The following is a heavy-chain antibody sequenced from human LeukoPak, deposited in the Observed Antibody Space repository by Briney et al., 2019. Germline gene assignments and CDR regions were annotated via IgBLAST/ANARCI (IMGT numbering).Heavy chain of an antibody. Sequence: GRSLRLSCAASGFTFSSYGMHWGRQAPGKGLEWVAVISYDGSNKFYADSVEGRFTISRDNSKNTLYLQMNSLRTEDTAVYYCARDLRSGYDFVDYWGQGTLVTVSS. D-gene: IGHD5-12*01. CDR2: ISYDGSNK. CDR1: GFTFSSYG. CDR3: ARDLRSGYDFVDY. J-gene: IGHJ4*02. V-gene: IGHV3-30*03.